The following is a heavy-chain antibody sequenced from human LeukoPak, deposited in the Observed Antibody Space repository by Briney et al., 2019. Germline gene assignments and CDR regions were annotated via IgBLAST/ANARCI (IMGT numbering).Heavy chain of an antibody. CDR2: IYYSGST. V-gene: IGHV4-59*12. CDR3: ARARYCTGGVCYTRYFDY. D-gene: IGHD2-8*02. J-gene: IGHJ4*02. CDR1: GGSISSYY. Sequence: SETLSLTCTVSGGSISSYYWSWIRQPPGKGPEWIGYIYYSGSTNYNPSLKSRVTISVDTSKNQFSLKLSSVTAADTAVYYCARARYCTGGVCYTRYFDYWGQGTLVTVSS.